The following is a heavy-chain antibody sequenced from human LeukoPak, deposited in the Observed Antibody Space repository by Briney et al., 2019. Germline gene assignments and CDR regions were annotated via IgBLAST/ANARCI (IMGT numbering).Heavy chain of an antibody. D-gene: IGHD2-2*01. CDR1: GFTFSSYA. Sequence: GGSLRLSCAASGFTFSSYAMSWVRQAPGKGLEWVSAISGSGGSTYYADSVKGRFTISRDNSKNTLYLQMSSLRAEDTAVYYCAKDLVFGVVVVAGWFDPWGQGTLVTVSS. CDR3: AKDLVFGVVVVAGWFDP. CDR2: ISGSGGST. V-gene: IGHV3-23*01. J-gene: IGHJ5*02.